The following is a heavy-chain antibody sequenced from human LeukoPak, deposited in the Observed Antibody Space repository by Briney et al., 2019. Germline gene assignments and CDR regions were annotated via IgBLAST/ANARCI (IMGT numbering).Heavy chain of an antibody. CDR2: ISTSSSTI. Sequence: GGSLRLSCAASGFTFSSYSVNWVRQAPGKGLEWVSYISTSSSTIYYADSVTGRFTISRDNAKNSLYLQMNSLRAEDTAVYYCARDYYDSSGYYFDYWGQGTLVTVSS. J-gene: IGHJ4*02. D-gene: IGHD3-22*01. CDR3: ARDYYDSSGYYFDY. V-gene: IGHV3-48*01. CDR1: GFTFSSYS.